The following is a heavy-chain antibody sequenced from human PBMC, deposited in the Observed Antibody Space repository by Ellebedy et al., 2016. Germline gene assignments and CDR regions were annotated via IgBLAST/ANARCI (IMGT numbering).Heavy chain of an antibody. J-gene: IGHJ4*02. CDR1: GFTFSSYA. V-gene: IGHV3-23*01. CDR3: VGDRNSGSYRFDY. Sequence: GESLKISCAASGFTFSSYAMSWVRQAPGKGLEWVSAISGSGGSTYYADSVKGRFTISRDNSKNTLYLQMNSLRAEDTAVYYCVGDRNSGSYRFDYWGQGTLVTVSS. D-gene: IGHD1-26*01. CDR2: ISGSGGST.